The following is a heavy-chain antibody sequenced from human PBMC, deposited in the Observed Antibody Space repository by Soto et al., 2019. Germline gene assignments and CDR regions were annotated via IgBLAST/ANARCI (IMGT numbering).Heavy chain of an antibody. V-gene: IGHV4-39*01. CDR2: IYYSGST. CDR3: ACIFSGGYGYGFYYYGMDV. J-gene: IGHJ6*02. D-gene: IGHD5-18*01. Sequence: SETLSLTCTVSGGSISSSSYYWGWIRQPPGKGLEWIGSIYYSGSTYYNPSLKSRVTISVYTSKNQFSLKLSSVTAADTAVYYCACIFSGGYGYGFYYYGMDVWGQGTTVTVSS. CDR1: GGSISSSSYY.